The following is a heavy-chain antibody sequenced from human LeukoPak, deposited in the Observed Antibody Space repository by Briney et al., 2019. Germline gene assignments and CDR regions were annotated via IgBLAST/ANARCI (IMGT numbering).Heavy chain of an antibody. D-gene: IGHD3-22*01. CDR2: ITPIFGTA. Sequence: SVKVSCKASGGTFSRFTVSWVRQAPGQGFEWMGGITPIFGTANFAQKFQGRVSITADGSTSTAFMELSSLRSEDTAVYYCAREWGLESSGYYYAYWGQGTLVTVSS. V-gene: IGHV1-69*13. J-gene: IGHJ4*02. CDR1: GGTFSRFT. CDR3: AREWGLESSGYYYAY.